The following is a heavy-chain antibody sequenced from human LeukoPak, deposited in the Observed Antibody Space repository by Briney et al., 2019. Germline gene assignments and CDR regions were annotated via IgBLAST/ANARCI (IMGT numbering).Heavy chain of an antibody. CDR3: ASSTTAYDFWSGYYNYSDC. Sequence: GGSLRLSCAASGFTFSSYEMNWVRQAPGKGLEWVSYISSSGSTIYYADSVKGRFTISRDNAKSSLYLQMNSLRAEDTAVYYCASSTTAYDFWSGYYNYSDCWGQGTLVTVSS. D-gene: IGHD3-3*01. CDR1: GFTFSSYE. J-gene: IGHJ4*02. CDR2: ISSSGSTI. V-gene: IGHV3-48*03.